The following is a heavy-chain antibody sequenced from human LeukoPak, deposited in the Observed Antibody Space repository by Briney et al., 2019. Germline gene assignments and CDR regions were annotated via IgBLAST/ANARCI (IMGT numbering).Heavy chain of an antibody. J-gene: IGHJ4*02. CDR2: ISCSGGST. CDR1: GFTFSSYA. D-gene: IGHD3-3*01. V-gene: IGHV3-23*01. CDR3: AKAAANTIFGVVIVNFDY. Sequence: PGASLRLSCAASGFTFSSYAMSWVRQAPGKGLEWVSAISCSGGSTYYADSVKGRFTISRDNSKNTLYLQMNGLRAEDTAVYYCAKAAANTIFGVVIVNFDYWGQGTLVTVSS.